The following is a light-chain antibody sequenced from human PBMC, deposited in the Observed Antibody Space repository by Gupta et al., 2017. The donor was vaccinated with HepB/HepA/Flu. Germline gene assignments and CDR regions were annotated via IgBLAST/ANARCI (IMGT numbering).Light chain of an antibody. V-gene: IGLV3-1*01. CDR3: QAWDSYNVV. Sequence: SYELTQPPSVSVSPGQTATFTCSGDKLGEKFANWYQQRPGQSPVLVIYQDSKRPSGIPERLSGPNSGNTATLTIRGTQAMDEADYYCQAWDSYNVVFGGGTKLTV. CDR1: KLGEKF. CDR2: QDS. J-gene: IGLJ2*01.